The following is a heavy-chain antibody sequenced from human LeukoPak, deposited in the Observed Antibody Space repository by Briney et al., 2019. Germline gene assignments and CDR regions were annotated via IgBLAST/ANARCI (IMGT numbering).Heavy chain of an antibody. V-gene: IGHV4-31*11. CDR3: ARDTSSSSWYYYGMDV. Sequence: SQTLSLTCAVSGGSISSGGYSWRWIRQHPGKGLEWIGYIYYSGSTYYNPSLKSRVTISVDTSKNQFSLKLSSVTAADTAVYYCARDTSSSSWYYYGMDVWGQGTTVTVSS. D-gene: IGHD6-13*01. J-gene: IGHJ6*02. CDR1: GGSISSGGYS. CDR2: IYYSGST.